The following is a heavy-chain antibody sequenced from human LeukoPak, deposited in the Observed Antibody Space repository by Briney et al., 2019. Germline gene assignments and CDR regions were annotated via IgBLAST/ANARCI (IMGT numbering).Heavy chain of an antibody. CDR2: IYYSGST. V-gene: IGHV4-59*06. CDR3: AREYYYDSTAFDI. D-gene: IGHD3-22*01. CDR1: GGSISSYY. Sequence: SETLSLTCTVSGGSISSYYWSWIRQPPGKGLEWIGYIYYSGSTYYNPSLKSRVTISVDTSKNQFSLKLSSVTAADTAVYYCAREYYYDSTAFDIWGQGTMVTVSS. J-gene: IGHJ3*02.